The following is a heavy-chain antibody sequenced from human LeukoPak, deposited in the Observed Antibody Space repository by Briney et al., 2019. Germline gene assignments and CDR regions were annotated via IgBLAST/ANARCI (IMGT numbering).Heavy chain of an antibody. Sequence: GGSLRLSCAASGFTFSSYSMNWVRQAPGKGLEWVSSISSSSSYIYYADSVKGRFTISRDNAKNSLYLQMNSLRAEDTAVYYCAGKRDILTGYNDYWGQGTLVTVSS. V-gene: IGHV3-21*01. CDR3: AGKRDILTGYNDY. CDR2: ISSSSSYI. CDR1: GFTFSSYS. J-gene: IGHJ4*02. D-gene: IGHD3-9*01.